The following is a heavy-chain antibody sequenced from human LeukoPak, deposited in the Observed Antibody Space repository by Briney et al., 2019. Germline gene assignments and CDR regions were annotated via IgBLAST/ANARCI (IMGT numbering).Heavy chain of an antibody. V-gene: IGHV1-24*01. D-gene: IGHD3-9*01. Sequence: GASVKVSCKVSGYTLTELSMHWVRQAPGKGLEWMGGFDPEDGETIYAQKFQGRVTMTEDTSTDTAYMELSSLRSEDTAVYYCATTDILTGYYSRGDPFDIWGQGTMVTVSS. CDR2: FDPEDGET. CDR1: GYTLTELS. J-gene: IGHJ3*02. CDR3: ATTDILTGYYSRGDPFDI.